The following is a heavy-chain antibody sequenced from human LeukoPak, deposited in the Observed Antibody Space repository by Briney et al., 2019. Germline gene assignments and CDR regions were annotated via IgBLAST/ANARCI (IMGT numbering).Heavy chain of an antibody. CDR1: GFTVSSNY. J-gene: IGHJ6*03. CDR3: AKDLIKVGPTRFRNYYYYMDV. V-gene: IGHV3-53*01. Sequence: GGSLRLSCAASGFTVSSNYMTWVRQAPGKGLEWVSVIYSGGGTYYADSVKGRFTISRDNAKNSLYLQMNSLRAEDTAVYYCAKDLIKVGPTRFRNYYYYMDVWGKGTTVTVSS. D-gene: IGHD1-26*01. CDR2: IYSGGGT.